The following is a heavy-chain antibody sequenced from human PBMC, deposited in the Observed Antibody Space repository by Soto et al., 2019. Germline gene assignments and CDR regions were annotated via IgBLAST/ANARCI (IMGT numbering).Heavy chain of an antibody. D-gene: IGHD3-10*01. J-gene: IGHJ4*02. Sequence: GGSLRLSCTASGFTFGDYAMSWFRQAPGKGLEWVGFIRSKAYGGTTEYAASVKGRFTISRDDSKSIAYLQMNSLKTEDTAVYYCTREVLLWFGELTDYWGQGTLVTVSS. CDR2: IRSKAYGGTT. V-gene: IGHV3-49*03. CDR1: GFTFGDYA. CDR3: TREVLLWFGELTDY.